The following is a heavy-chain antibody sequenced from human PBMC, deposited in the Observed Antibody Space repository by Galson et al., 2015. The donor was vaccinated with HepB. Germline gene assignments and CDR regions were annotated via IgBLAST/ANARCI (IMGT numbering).Heavy chain of an antibody. CDR3: AKDAVAGITMVRGVMTGAFDY. Sequence: SLRLSCAASGFTFSSYGMHWVRQAPGKGLEWVAVISYDGSNKYYADSVKGRFTISRDNSKNTLYLQMNSLRAEDTAVYYCAKDAVAGITMVRGVMTGAFDYWGQGTLVTVSS. D-gene: IGHD3-10*01. J-gene: IGHJ4*02. V-gene: IGHV3-30*18. CDR1: GFTFSSYG. CDR2: ISYDGSNK.